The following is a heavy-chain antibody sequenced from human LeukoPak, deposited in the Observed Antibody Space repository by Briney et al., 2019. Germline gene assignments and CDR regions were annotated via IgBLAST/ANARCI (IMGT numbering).Heavy chain of an antibody. CDR1: GFTFSSYS. CDR3: ARDPSNSGSYSRLDY. Sequence: GGSLRLSCAASGFTFSSYSMNWVRQAPGKGLDWVSSISTSSSYIYYADSVKGRFTISRDNARNSLYLQMNSLRAEDTAVYYCARDPSNSGSYSRLDYWGQGTLVTVSS. CDR2: ISTSSSYI. D-gene: IGHD1-26*01. J-gene: IGHJ4*02. V-gene: IGHV3-21*06.